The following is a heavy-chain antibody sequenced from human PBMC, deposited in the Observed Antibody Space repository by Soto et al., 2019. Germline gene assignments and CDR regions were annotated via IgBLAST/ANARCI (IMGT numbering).Heavy chain of an antibody. J-gene: IGHJ6*02. CDR2: IIPIFGTA. V-gene: IGHV1-69*12. CDR1: GGTFSSYA. D-gene: IGHD4-17*01. Sequence: QVQLVQSGAEVKKPGSSVKVSCKASGGTFSSYAISWVRQAPGQGLEWMGGIIPIFGTANYAQKCQGRVTITADESTSKAYMELSSLRSEDTAVYYCASQPTTGNYYYYGMDVWGQGTTVTVSS. CDR3: ASQPTTGNYYYYGMDV.